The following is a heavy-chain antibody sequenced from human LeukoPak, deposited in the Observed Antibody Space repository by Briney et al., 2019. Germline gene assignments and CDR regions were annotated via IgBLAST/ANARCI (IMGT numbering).Heavy chain of an antibody. D-gene: IGHD6-6*01. CDR1: GYSISSGYY. CDR2: IYHSGST. CDR3: ERERSSSSDY. J-gene: IGHJ4*02. V-gene: IGHV4-38-2*02. Sequence: SETLSLTCAVSGYSISSGYYWGWIQQPPGKGLEWIGSIYHSGSTYYNPSLKSRVSISVDTSKNQFSLKLSSVTATDAAIYYCERERSSSSDYWGQGTLVTVSS.